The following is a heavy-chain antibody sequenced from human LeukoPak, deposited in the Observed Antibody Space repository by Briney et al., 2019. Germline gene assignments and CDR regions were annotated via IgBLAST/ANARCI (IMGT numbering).Heavy chain of an antibody. CDR3: ARRIAAAGATAGPGYYYGMDV. J-gene: IGHJ6*02. CDR1: GGTFSSYA. V-gene: IGHV1-69*13. D-gene: IGHD6-13*01. Sequence: SVKVSCKASGGTFSSYAISWVRQAPGQGLEWMGGIIPIFGTANYAQKFQGRVTITADESTSTAYMELSSLRSEDTAGYYCARRIAAAGATAGPGYYYGMDVWGQGTTVTVSS. CDR2: IIPIFGTA.